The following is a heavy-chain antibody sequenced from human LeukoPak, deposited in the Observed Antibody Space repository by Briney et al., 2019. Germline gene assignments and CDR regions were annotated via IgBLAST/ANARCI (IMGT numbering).Heavy chain of an antibody. V-gene: IGHV4-59*12. CDR3: VTYYFDSSGPKKNY. CDR2: IYYSGST. J-gene: IGHJ4*02. CDR1: GGSISSYY. D-gene: IGHD3-22*01. Sequence: PSETLSVTCTVSGGSISSYYWSWIRQPPGKGLQWLGYIYYSGSTNYNPSLKSRVTISVDTSKKQFSLKLSSVTAADTAVYYCVTYYFDSSGPKKNYWGQGTLVTVSS.